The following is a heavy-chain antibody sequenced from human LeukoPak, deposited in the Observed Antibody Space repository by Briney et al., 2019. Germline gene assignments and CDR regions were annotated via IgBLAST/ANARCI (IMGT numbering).Heavy chain of an antibody. D-gene: IGHD3-10*01. CDR3: ARGGYYGSGNDFRFDP. Sequence: SETLSLTCTVSGGSISSYYWSWIRQPPGKGLEWIGYIYYSGSTNYQPSLKSRVTISVDTSKNQFSLKLSSVTAADTAVYYCARGGYYGSGNDFRFDPWGQGTLVTVSS. CDR2: IYYSGST. J-gene: IGHJ5*02. CDR1: GGSISSYY. V-gene: IGHV4-59*01.